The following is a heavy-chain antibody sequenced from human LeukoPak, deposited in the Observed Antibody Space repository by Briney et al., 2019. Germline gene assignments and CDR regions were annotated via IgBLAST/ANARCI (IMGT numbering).Heavy chain of an antibody. Sequence: ASVKVSCKASGYTFTSYYMHWVRQAPGQGLEWMGIINPSGGSTSYAQKFQGRVTMTRDTSTSTVYMELSSLRSEDTAVYYCAREASSGYSYDHHFGYWGQGTLVTVSS. CDR1: GYTFTSYY. D-gene: IGHD3-22*01. V-gene: IGHV1-46*01. J-gene: IGHJ4*02. CDR2: INPSGGST. CDR3: AREASSGYSYDHHFGY.